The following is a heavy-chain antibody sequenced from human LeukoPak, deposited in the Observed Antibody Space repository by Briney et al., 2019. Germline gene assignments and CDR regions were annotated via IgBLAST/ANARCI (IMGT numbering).Heavy chain of an antibody. Sequence: ASVKVSCKASGYTFTGYYMHWVRQAPGQGLEWMGWINPNSGGTNYAQKFQGRVTMTRDTSISTAYMELSRLRSDDTAVYYCARDGIPGRVYYYRSSAPGGRGTLVTVPS. CDR1: GYTFTGYY. D-gene: IGHD3-22*01. V-gene: IGHV1-2*02. CDR3: ARDGIPGRVYYYRSSAP. CDR2: INPNSGGT. J-gene: IGHJ5*02.